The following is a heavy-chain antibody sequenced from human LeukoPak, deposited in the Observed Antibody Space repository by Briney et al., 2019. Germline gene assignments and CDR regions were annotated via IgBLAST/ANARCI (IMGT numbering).Heavy chain of an antibody. V-gene: IGHV3-7*01. Sequence: QSGGSLRLSCAASGFTFSNYWMSWVRQAPGKGLEWVANMKEDGSEKNYVDSVKGRFTISRDNAQDSLYLQMNSLRAEDTAVYDCARDRGYSNFDYWGQGTLVTVSS. D-gene: IGHD4-11*01. J-gene: IGHJ4*02. CDR2: MKEDGSEK. CDR3: ARDRGYSNFDY. CDR1: GFTFSNYW.